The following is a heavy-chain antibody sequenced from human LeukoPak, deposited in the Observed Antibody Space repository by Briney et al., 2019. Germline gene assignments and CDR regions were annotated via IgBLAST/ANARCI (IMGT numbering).Heavy chain of an antibody. CDR3: ARIFLAARDAFDI. V-gene: IGHV4-4*07. CDR2: IYTSGST. J-gene: IGHJ3*02. CDR1: GGSISSYY. Sequence: PSETLSLTCTVSGGSISSYYWSWIRQPAGKGLEWIGRIYTSGSTNYNPFLKSRVTISVDTSKNQFSLKLSSVTAADTAVYYCARIFLAARDAFDIWGQGTMVTVSS. D-gene: IGHD6-6*01.